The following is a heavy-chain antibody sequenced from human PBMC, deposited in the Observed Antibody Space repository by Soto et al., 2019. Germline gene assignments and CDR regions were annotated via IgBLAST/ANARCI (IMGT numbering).Heavy chain of an antibody. CDR2: VSGSSSNT. J-gene: IGHJ4*02. Sequence: GGSLRLSCAASGFTLSIYSMNWVRQAPGRGLEWVASVSGSSSNTYHVDSVKGRFSIPRDNARSSVYLPMSGLRVADTAVHWCVRMGDDYWGQGSLVTVSS. CDR3: VRMGDDY. D-gene: IGHD1-26*01. V-gene: IGHV3-21*04. CDR1: GFTLSIYS.